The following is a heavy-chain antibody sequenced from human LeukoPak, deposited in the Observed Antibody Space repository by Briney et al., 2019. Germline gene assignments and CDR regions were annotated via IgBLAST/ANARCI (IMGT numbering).Heavy chain of an antibody. CDR3: ARGRGSYCLFDS. J-gene: IGHJ4*02. Sequence: GGSLRLSCAASGVTFSTYSMSWVRQAPGKGLEWLAYIPSSGSTLYNADSVKGRFTISRNNAKNLLYLHMHSLGAEDTAVYFCARGRGSYCLFDSWGQGALVTVSS. D-gene: IGHD1-26*01. CDR1: GVTFSTYS. V-gene: IGHV3-48*01. CDR2: IPSSGSTL.